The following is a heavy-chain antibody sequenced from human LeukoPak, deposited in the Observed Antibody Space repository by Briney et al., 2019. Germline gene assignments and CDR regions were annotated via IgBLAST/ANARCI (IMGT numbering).Heavy chain of an antibody. V-gene: IGHV1-3*03. Sequence: ASVKVSCKASGYTFTNYDINWVRQAPGQRLEWMGWINAGNGNTKYSQEFQGRVTITRDTSASTAYMELSSLRSEDMAVYYCARDGGGRDWYFDLWGRGTLVTVSP. CDR3: ARDGGGRDWYFDL. CDR1: GYTFTNYD. D-gene: IGHD3-16*01. CDR2: INAGNGNT. J-gene: IGHJ2*01.